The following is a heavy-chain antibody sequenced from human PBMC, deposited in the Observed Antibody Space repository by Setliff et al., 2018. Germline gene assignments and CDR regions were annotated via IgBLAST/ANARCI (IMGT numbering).Heavy chain of an antibody. J-gene: IGHJ4*02. CDR1: GGSFSGYY. V-gene: IGHV4-34*01. CDR3: AGGGSGSYPFDY. D-gene: IGHD1-26*01. CDR2: IYHSGNI. Sequence: SETLSLTCAVYGGSFSGYYWSWIRQPPGKGLEWIGEIYHSGNINYNPSLKSRVTISVDKSKDQFSLKLNSVTAADTAIYYCAGGGSGSYPFDYWGQGTLVTVSS.